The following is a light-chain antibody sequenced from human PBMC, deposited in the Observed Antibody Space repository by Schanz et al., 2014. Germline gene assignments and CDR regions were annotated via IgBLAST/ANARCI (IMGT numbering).Light chain of an antibody. Sequence: EIVLTQSPGTLSLSPGERATLSCRASQTVSSNYLAWYQQKPGQAPRLLIYGASRRATDFPDRFRGSGSGTDFTLTISRLEPEDFAVYYCQQYSRSPQTFGQGTRVEI. CDR2: GAS. CDR3: QQYSRSPQT. V-gene: IGKV3-20*01. CDR1: QTVSSNY. J-gene: IGKJ1*01.